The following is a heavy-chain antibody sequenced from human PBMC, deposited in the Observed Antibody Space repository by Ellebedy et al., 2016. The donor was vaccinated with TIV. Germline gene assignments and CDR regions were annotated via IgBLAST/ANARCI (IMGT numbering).Heavy chain of an antibody. V-gene: IGHV4-59*08. CDR1: GGSISSYY. CDR3: ARQADCSGGSCYSLATLFDY. D-gene: IGHD2-15*01. CDR2: IYYSGST. Sequence: SETLSLTCTVSGGSISSYYWSWIRQPPGKGLEWIGYIYYSGSTNYNPSLKSRVTISVDTSKNQFSLKLSSVTAADTAVYYCARQADCSGGSCYSLATLFDYWGQGTLVTVSS. J-gene: IGHJ4*02.